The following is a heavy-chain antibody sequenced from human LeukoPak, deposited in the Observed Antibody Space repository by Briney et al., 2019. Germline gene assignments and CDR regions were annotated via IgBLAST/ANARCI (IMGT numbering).Heavy chain of an antibody. CDR3: ASTITSFRGMIYYGMDV. Sequence: GGSLRLSCAASGFIFSTYYMSWVRQAPGKGLEWVAIIKPDGSEKYSVDSVKGRFAISRDNTKKSLYLQMNSLRAEDTAVYYCASTITSFRGMIYYGMDVCGRGTTVTVSS. CDR2: IKPDGSEK. J-gene: IGHJ6*04. CDR1: GFIFSTYY. D-gene: IGHD3-10*01. V-gene: IGHV3-7*03.